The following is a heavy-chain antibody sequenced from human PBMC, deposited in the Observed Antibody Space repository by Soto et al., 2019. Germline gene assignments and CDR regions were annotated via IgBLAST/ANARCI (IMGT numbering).Heavy chain of an antibody. D-gene: IGHD5-18*01. J-gene: IGHJ6*02. CDR2: ITTSSHTI. CDR1: GFPFSSYS. V-gene: IGHV3-48*02. Sequence: PGRSLRPACAASGFPFSSYSMDWVRQAPGQGLEWIAYITTSSHTIYYADSVRGRFTISRDNAKNSLFLQTNSLRDEDTAVYYCARHGIQVSHDVWGQGTMVTVSS. CDR3: ARHGIQVSHDV.